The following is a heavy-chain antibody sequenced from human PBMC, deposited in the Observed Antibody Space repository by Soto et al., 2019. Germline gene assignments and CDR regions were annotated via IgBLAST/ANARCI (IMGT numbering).Heavy chain of an antibody. CDR2: IIPIFGTA. CDR1: GGTFSSNA. J-gene: IGHJ6*02. CDR3: ARDLRNGYYDFWSGYSAYYYGMDV. Sequence: SVKVSCKASGGTFSSNAISWVRQAPGQGLEWMGGIIPIFGTANYAQKFQGRVTITADKSTSTAYMELSSLRSEDTAVYYCARDLRNGYYDFWSGYSAYYYGMDVWGQGTTVTVSS. V-gene: IGHV1-69*06. D-gene: IGHD3-3*01.